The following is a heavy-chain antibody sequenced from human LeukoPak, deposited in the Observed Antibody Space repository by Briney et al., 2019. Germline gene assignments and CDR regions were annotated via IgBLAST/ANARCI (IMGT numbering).Heavy chain of an antibody. CDR2: IYYSGST. CDR3: ARHKYSSGWPPEGAFDI. CDR1: GDSSSSIGYY. D-gene: IGHD6-19*01. Sequence: SETLSLTCTVSGDSSSSIGYYWGWIRQPPRKGLEWIASIYYSGSTYYNPSLKSRVTISVDTSKNQFSLKLSSVTAADTAVYYCARHKYSSGWPPEGAFDIWGQGTMVTVSS. J-gene: IGHJ3*02. V-gene: IGHV4-39*01.